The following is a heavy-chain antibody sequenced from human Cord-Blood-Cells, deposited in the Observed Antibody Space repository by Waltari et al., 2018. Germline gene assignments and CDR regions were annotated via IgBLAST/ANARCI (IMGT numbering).Heavy chain of an antibody. CDR3: AREILGIGGRHFDL. Sequence: EVQLVESGGGLVQPGGSLRLSCAASGFTFSSYWMHWARQPPGKGLGWVSRSNSDGSSTSYADSVKGRFTISRDNAKNTLYLQMNSLRAEDTAVYYCAREILGIGGRHFDLWGRGTLVTVSS. CDR2: SNSDGSST. D-gene: IGHD7-27*01. V-gene: IGHV3-74*01. CDR1: GFTFSSYW. J-gene: IGHJ2*01.